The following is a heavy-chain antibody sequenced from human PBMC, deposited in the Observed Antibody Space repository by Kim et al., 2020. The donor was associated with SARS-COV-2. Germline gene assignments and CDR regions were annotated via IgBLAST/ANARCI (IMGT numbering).Heavy chain of an antibody. D-gene: IGHD5-12*01. CDR3: ARALNAGYDLGY. V-gene: IGHV4-59*01. Sequence: NYKPSLKSRVTISVDTSKNQFSLKLSSVTAADTAVYYCARALNAGYDLGYWGQGTLVTVSS. J-gene: IGHJ4*02.